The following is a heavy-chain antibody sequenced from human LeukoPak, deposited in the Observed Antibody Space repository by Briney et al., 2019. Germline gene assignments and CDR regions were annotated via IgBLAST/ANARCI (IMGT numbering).Heavy chain of an antibody. CDR1: GFTFSSYS. Sequence: PGGSLRLSCAASGFTFSSYSMNWVRQAPGKGLEWVSSISSSSYIYYADSVKGRFTISRDNAKNSLYLQMNSLRAEDTAVYYCARKYYYDSSGYYTYFDYWGQGTLVTVSS. CDR3: ARKYYYDSSGYYTYFDY. D-gene: IGHD3-22*01. J-gene: IGHJ4*02. V-gene: IGHV3-21*01. CDR2: ISSSSYI.